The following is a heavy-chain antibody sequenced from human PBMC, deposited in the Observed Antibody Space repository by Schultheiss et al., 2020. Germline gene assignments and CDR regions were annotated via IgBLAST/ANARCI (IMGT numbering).Heavy chain of an antibody. CDR2: ISSSSSYT. CDR3: TTDSDQLLPLEVTFDY. CDR1: GFTFSDYY. D-gene: IGHD2-2*01. V-gene: IGHV3-11*05. Sequence: GGSLRLSCAASGFTFSDYYMSWIRQAPGKGLEWVSYISSSSSYTNYADSVKGRFTISRDNAKNSLYLQMNSLRAEDTAVYYCTTDSDQLLPLEVTFDYWGPGTLVTVAS. J-gene: IGHJ4*02.